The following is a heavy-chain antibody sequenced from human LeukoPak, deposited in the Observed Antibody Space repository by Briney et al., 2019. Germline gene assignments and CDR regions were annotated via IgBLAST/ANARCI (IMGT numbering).Heavy chain of an antibody. CDR3: ARQNCSGDCADFDY. CDR2: SHYSGRT. J-gene: IGHJ4*02. V-gene: IGHV4-39*01. Sequence: PSETQSLTCTVSGGSISSSNYYWGWIRQPPGKGLEWIGSSHYSGRTYYHPSLKSPVTVSVDTSNNRFSLKLSSVTAADTAVYYCARQNCSGDCADFDYWSQGTLVTVSS. D-gene: IGHD2-21*02. CDR1: GGSISSSNYY.